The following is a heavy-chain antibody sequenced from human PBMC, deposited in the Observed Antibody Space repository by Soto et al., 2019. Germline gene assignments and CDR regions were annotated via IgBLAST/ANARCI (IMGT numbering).Heavy chain of an antibody. D-gene: IGHD3-22*01. Sequence: ASVKVSCKDSGYSFATYGFSWVRQAPGQGLECVGWISAHNGDTHYSQKFQGRVTLTTDTSTNTGYMELRSLTSDDTAVYFCATEPIYYNDGSGYYPLGHWGQGTLVTVSS. J-gene: IGHJ4*02. V-gene: IGHV1-18*04. CDR1: GYSFATYG. CDR3: ATEPIYYNDGSGYYPLGH. CDR2: ISAHNGDT.